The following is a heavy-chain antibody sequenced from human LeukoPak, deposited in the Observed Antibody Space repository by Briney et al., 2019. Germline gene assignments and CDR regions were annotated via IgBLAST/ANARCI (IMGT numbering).Heavy chain of an antibody. Sequence: ASETLSLTCTVSGDSISSGSFYWSWIRQAAGKGLEWIGRVSSSGRTTYNPSLKSRLTISITTSKNQFSLKLSSVTAADTAVYYCARDAWFGGYFDYWGQGTLVAVSS. V-gene: IGHV4-61*10. CDR2: VSSSGRT. J-gene: IGHJ4*02. CDR3: ARDAWFGGYFDY. D-gene: IGHD3-10*01. CDR1: GDSISSGSFY.